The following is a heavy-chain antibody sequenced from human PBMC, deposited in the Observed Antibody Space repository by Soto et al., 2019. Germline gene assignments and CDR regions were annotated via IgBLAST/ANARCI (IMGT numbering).Heavy chain of an antibody. CDR2: IYYSGST. V-gene: IGHV4-31*03. D-gene: IGHD4-17*01. Sequence: SETLSLTCTVSGGSISSGNYYWSWIRQHPGKGLEWIGYIYYSGSTYYNPSLKSRVTISVDTSKNQFSLKLSSVTAADTAVYYCARSSQSTVNTFDYWGRGTLVTVSS. CDR1: GGSISSGNYY. J-gene: IGHJ4*02. CDR3: ARSSQSTVNTFDY.